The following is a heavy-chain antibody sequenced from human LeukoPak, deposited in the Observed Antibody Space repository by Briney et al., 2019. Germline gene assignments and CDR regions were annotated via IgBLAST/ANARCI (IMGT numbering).Heavy chain of an antibody. V-gene: IGHV3-7*01. CDR1: GFTFSSYW. CDR3: ARAPGRFYSYGSVDY. CDR2: IKQDGSEK. J-gene: IGHJ4*02. D-gene: IGHD5-18*01. Sequence: GGSLRLSCAASGFTFSSYWMSWVRQAPGKGLEWVANIKQDGSEKYYVDSVKGRFTISRDNAKNSLYLQMNSLRAEDTAVYYCARAPGRFYSYGSVDYWGQGTLVTVSS.